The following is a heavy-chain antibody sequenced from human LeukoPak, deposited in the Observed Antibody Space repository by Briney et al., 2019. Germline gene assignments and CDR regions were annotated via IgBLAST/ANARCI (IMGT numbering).Heavy chain of an antibody. CDR1: GYSISSGYY. D-gene: IGHD2-2*01. CDR2: IYHSGST. Sequence: PSETLSLTCAVSGYSISSGYYWGWIRQPPGKGLEWIGSIYHSGSTYYNPSLKSRVTMPVDTSKNQFSLKLSSVTAADTAVYYCARSRSSYFDYWGQGTLVTVSS. CDR3: ARSRSSYFDY. V-gene: IGHV4-38-2*01. J-gene: IGHJ4*02.